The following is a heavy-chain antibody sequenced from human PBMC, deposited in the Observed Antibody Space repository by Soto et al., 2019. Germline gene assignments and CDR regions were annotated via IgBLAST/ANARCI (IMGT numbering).Heavy chain of an antibody. V-gene: IGHV3-30-3*01. D-gene: IGHD5-18*01. CDR1: GFGFSGYS. CDR3: VRVGWGYSYGNGMDG. CDR2: IQHDGSEI. J-gene: IGHJ6*02. Sequence: HPGGSLRLSCLASGFGFSGYSMHWVRQAPGKGLDWVAVIQHDGSEIYYADSVKGRFTISKDDSKNTLHLQMNALRVDDTALYYCVRVGWGYSYGNGMDGWGQGTTVTVSS.